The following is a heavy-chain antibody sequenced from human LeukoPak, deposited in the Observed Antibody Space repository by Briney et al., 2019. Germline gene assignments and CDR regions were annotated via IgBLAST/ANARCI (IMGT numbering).Heavy chain of an antibody. CDR3: ARGGYVWGSNYFDY. D-gene: IGHD3-16*01. Sequence: SETLSLTCTVSGGSISSGDYYWSWIRQPPGKGLEWIGYIYYSGSTYYNPSLKGRVTISVDTSKNQFSLKLSSVTAADTAVYYCARGGYVWGSNYFDYWGQGTLVTVSS. J-gene: IGHJ4*02. V-gene: IGHV4-30-4*01. CDR1: GGSISSGDYY. CDR2: IYYSGST.